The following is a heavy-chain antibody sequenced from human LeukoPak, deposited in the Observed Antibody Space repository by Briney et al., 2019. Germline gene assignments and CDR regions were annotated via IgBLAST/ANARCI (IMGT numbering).Heavy chain of an antibody. CDR1: VFTFYNHA. CDR2: ISYHGGDK. Sequence: RRSLRLSCAAAVFTFYNHAMHWVRQGPGAGLGWVAVISYHGGDKYYADSVKGRFTISRDNSKNTLDLQMNRLGGEDTAVYYCARDLQGLPDYWGQGTLVTVSS. CDR3: ARDLQGLPDY. D-gene: IGHD6-19*01. J-gene: IGHJ4*02. V-gene: IGHV3-30*04.